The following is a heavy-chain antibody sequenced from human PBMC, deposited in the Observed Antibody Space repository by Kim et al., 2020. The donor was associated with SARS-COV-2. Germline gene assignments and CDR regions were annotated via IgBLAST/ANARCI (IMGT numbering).Heavy chain of an antibody. D-gene: IGHD3-10*01. CDR1: GFTFSSYS. CDR3: AREILGSGSGSEFGYYYYGMDV. Sequence: GGSLRLSCAASGFTFSSYSMNWVRQAPGKGLEWVSSISSSSSYIYYADSVKGRFSISRDNAKNSLYLQMNSLRAEDTAVYYCAREILGSGSGSEFGYYYYGMDVWGQGTTVTVSS. J-gene: IGHJ6*02. V-gene: IGHV3-21*01. CDR2: ISSSSSYI.